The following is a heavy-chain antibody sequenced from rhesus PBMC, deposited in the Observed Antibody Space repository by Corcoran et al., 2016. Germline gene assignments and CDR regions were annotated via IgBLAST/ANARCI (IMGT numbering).Heavy chain of an antibody. CDR2: IKTKQKMYNT. CDR1: GFTFSNYY. CDR3: YNWNDNGRIDY. J-gene: IGHJ4*01. Sequence: EVQLVESGGGLVQPGGSLRLSCAASGFTFSNYYMHWVRQAQGKGLEWVGLIKTKQKMYNTEWPPVVKAILTFSRDDSKNTLYLQMSSRKTEDTSLYDGYNWNDNGRIDYWGPGVLVTVSS. D-gene: IGHD1-7*02. V-gene: IGHV3-13*01.